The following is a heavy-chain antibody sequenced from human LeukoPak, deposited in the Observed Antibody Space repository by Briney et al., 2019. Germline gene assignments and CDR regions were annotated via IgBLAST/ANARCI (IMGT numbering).Heavy chain of an antibody. V-gene: IGHV3-21*01. J-gene: IGHJ4*02. CDR1: GFTFSSYS. Sequence: GGSLRLSCAASGFTFSSYSMNWVRQAPGKGLEWVSFIDTTTSYIYYGDSVKGRFTISRDNAKNSLYLQTNGLRAEDTAVYYCAREGGVRGLPDDWGQGTPVTVSS. CDR2: IDTTTSYI. D-gene: IGHD3-16*01. CDR3: AREGGVRGLPDD.